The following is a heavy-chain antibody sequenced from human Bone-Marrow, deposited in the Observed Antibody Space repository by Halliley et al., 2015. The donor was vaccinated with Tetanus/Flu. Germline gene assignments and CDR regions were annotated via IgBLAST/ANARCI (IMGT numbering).Heavy chain of an antibody. J-gene: IGHJ4*02. CDR2: ISSGSTYM. V-gene: IGHV3-21*01. CDR3: ARDLAMPFFYFDS. CDR1: GFTFSNNS. D-gene: IGHD2-2*01. Sequence: SLRLSCAASGFTFSNNSFNWVRQAPGKGLEWVSSISSGSTYMYYAASVKGRFTISRDNAKNSLYLQMNSLRAEDTAVYYCARDLAMPFFYFDSWGQGTLVTVSS.